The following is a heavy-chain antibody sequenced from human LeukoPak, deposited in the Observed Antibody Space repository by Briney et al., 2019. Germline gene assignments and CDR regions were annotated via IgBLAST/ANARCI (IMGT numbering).Heavy chain of an antibody. V-gene: IGHV3-23*01. CDR1: GFTFSSHG. CDR2: ISSSGGST. D-gene: IGHD3-22*01. Sequence: PGGSLRLSCVNSGFTFSSHGMSWVRQAPGKGLEWVSGISSSGGSTFYVDSVKGRFTVSRDNSQNTLYLQMNSLRAEDTAVYYCAKSFSTYYYDSSGYLGDAFDIWGQGTMVTVSS. CDR3: AKSFSTYYYDSSGYLGDAFDI. J-gene: IGHJ3*02.